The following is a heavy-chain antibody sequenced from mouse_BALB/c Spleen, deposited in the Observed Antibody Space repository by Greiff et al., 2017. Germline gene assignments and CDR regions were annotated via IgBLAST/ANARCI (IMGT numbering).Heavy chain of an antibody. CDR1: GYTFTSYW. D-gene: IGHD2-1*01. CDR2: IYPSDSYT. J-gene: IGHJ4*01. CDR3: TGYYGKRDYYAMDY. Sequence: VQLQQPGAELVRPGASVKLSCKASGYTFTSYWINWVKQRPGQGLEWIGNIYPSDSYTNYNQKFKDKATLTVDKSSRTAYMQLSSPTSEDSAVYYCTGYYGKRDYYAMDYWGQGTSVTVSS. V-gene: IGHV1-69*02.